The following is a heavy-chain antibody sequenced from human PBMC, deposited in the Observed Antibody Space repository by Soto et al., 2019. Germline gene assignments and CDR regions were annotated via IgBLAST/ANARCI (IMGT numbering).Heavy chain of an antibody. CDR3: ARDRDYYDSSGYYREGLSEY. Sequence: PSEPLSLTCTVSGGSISSGGYSWSWILHHPGKGLEWIGYIYYSVSTYYNPSLKSRVTISVDTSKNQLSLKLSSVTAADTAVYYCARDRDYYDSSGYYREGLSEYWGKGSLVNVSS. CDR2: IYYSVST. V-gene: IGHV4-31*03. D-gene: IGHD3-22*01. J-gene: IGHJ4*02. CDR1: GGSISSGGYS.